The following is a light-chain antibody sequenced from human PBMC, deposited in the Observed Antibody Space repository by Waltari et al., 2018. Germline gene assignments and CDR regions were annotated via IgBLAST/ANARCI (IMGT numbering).Light chain of an antibody. CDR2: AAS. CDR3: QQYYDYQRS. CDR1: QSFSTY. V-gene: IGKV1-8*01. Sequence: AIRMTQSPSSLSASTGDRVTITFRASQSFSTYLAWYQQKPGKAPKLLIYAASTLQRGVPLRFSGSGSGTDFTLSISCLQSEDFATYYCQQYYDYQRSFGQGTKVEIK. J-gene: IGKJ1*01.